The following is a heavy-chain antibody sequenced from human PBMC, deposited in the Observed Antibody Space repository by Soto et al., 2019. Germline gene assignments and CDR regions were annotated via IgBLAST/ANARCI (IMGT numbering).Heavy chain of an antibody. CDR1: GFTLSSYG. J-gene: IGHJ3*02. D-gene: IGHD6-19*01. CDR3: AKDRGHLAVAAITGGGDFDK. V-gene: IGHV3-30*18. CDR2: ISYNGNNQ. Sequence: QIQLVESGGGMVQPGASQRLSCAASGFTLSSYGMHWVRQAPGKGLEWVAVISYNGNNQYYADSVRGRFTISRDNSKSTLYLQMNSLRAEDTAVYYCAKDRGHLAVAAITGGGDFDKWGQGTMVTVSS.